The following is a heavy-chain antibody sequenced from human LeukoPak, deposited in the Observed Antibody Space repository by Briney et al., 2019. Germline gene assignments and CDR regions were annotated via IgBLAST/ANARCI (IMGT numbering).Heavy chain of an antibody. J-gene: IGHJ4*02. CDR2: INHSGST. CDR1: GGSFSGYY. Sequence: SETLSLTCAVYGGSFSGYYWSWIRQPPGKGLEWIGEINHSGSTNYNPSLKSRVTISVDTSKNQFSLKLSSVTAADTAVYYCARLRGTSSGWYGTYYFDYWGQGTLVTVSS. V-gene: IGHV4-34*01. CDR3: ARLRGTSSGWYGTYYFDY. D-gene: IGHD6-19*01.